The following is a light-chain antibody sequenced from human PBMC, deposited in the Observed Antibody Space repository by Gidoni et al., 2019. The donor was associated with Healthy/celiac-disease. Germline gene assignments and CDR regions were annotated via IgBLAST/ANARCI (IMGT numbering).Light chain of an antibody. CDR1: ETIDYK. V-gene: IGKV3-15*01. Sequence: ETVLTQSPVTLSVSSGERAALSCRASETIDYKLAWYQQKPGQAPRLLIYGASIRATGVPDRFRGSGSGTEFTLTISSLQSEDFALYYCQQYSNWPPFTFXGXTKVEMK. J-gene: IGKJ4*01. CDR2: GAS. CDR3: QQYSNWPPFT.